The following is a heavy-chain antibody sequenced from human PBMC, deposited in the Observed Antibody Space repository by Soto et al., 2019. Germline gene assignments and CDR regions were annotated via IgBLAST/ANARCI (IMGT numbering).Heavy chain of an antibody. V-gene: IGHV1-69*02. CDR2: IIPILGIA. CDR3: AKPGTGYCSSTSCVDDAFDI. J-gene: IGHJ3*02. D-gene: IGHD2-2*03. Sequence: ASVKVSCKASGGTFSSYTISWVRQAPGQGLECMGSIIPILGIANYAQKFQGRVTITADKSTSTAYMELSSLRSEDTAVYYCAKPGTGYCSSTSCVDDAFDIWGQGTMVTVSS. CDR1: GGTFSSYT.